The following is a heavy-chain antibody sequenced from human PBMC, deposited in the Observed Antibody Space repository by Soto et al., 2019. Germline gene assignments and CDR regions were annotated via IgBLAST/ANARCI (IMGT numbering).Heavy chain of an antibody. V-gene: IGHV4-34*01. J-gene: IGHJ4*02. CDR3: ARLDRGVVVITSYAYYFDY. D-gene: IGHD3-22*01. CDR1: GGSFSGYY. Sequence: SETLSLTCAVYGGSFSGYYWSWIRQPPGKGLEWIGEINHSGSTNYNPSLKSRVTISVDTSKNQFSLKLSSVTAADTAVYYCARLDRGVVVITSYAYYFDYWGQGTLVTVSS. CDR2: INHSGST.